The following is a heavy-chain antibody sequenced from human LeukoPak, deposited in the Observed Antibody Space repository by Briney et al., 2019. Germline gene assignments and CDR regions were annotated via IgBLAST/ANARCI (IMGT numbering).Heavy chain of an antibody. J-gene: IGHJ3*02. CDR2: ISSSSSYI. V-gene: IGHV3-21*01. D-gene: IGHD1-26*01. CDR1: GFTFSSYS. CDR3: ARDAYPCGSDNGSFDI. Sequence: KPGGSLRLSCAASGFTFSSYSMNWVRQAPGEGLEWVSSISSSSSYIYYADSVKGRFTISRDYVKNSLYLQMNSLRAEDTAVYYCARDAYPCGSDNGSFDIWGPGTMVTVSS.